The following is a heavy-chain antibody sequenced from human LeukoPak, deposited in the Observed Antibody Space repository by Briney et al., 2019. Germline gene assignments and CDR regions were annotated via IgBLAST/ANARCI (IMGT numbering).Heavy chain of an antibody. CDR3: ARGYCSGGSCYPDAFDI. J-gene: IGHJ3*02. Sequence: PSETLSLTCAVYGGSFSGYYWSWIRQPPGKGLEWIGENNHSGSTNYNPSLKSRVTISVDTSKNQFSLKLSSVTAADTAVYYCARGYCSGGSCYPDAFDIWGQGTMVTVSS. V-gene: IGHV4-34*01. CDR2: NNHSGST. CDR1: GGSFSGYY. D-gene: IGHD2-15*01.